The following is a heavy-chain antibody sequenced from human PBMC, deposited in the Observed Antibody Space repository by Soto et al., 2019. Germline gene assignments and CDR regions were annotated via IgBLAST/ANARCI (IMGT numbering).Heavy chain of an antibody. CDR2: IYDSGST. CDR3: ASPTLGAFDI. D-gene: IGHD3-16*01. J-gene: IGHJ3*02. Sequence: QLQLQESGPGLVKPSETLSLTCTVSGGSISSSNYYWGWIRQPPGKGLEWIGSIYDSGSTSYNSSLKSRVPISVDTSKNQFSLRLSSVTAADTAVYYCASPTLGAFDIWGQGTMVTVSS. CDR1: GGSISSSNYY. V-gene: IGHV4-39*01.